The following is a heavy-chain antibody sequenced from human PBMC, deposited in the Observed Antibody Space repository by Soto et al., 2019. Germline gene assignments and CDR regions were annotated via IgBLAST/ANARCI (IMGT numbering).Heavy chain of an antibody. V-gene: IGHV3-7*04. CDR1: GFTFNNHW. CDR2: IKEDGSEK. Sequence: PGGSLRLSCTTSGFTFNNHWITCDRQPPGKGLEWVATIKEDGSEKYYGDSLRGRFTISRDNAEISLYLQMNSLRAEGTGVYYCVRAWVDYWGQGSLVTVSS. J-gene: IGHJ4*02. CDR3: VRAWVDY.